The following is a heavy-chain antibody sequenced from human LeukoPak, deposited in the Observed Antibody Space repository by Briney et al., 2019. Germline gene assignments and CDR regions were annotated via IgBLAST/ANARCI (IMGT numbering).Heavy chain of an antibody. D-gene: IGHD4-17*01. J-gene: IGHJ5*02. CDR3: ARGLAVTTFTDWFDP. V-gene: IGHV4-39*01. CDR1: GGSISSSSYY. CDR2: IYYSGST. Sequence: SETLSLTCTVSGGSISSSSYYWGWIRQPPGKGLEWIGSIYYSGSTYYNPSLKSRVTISVDTSKNQFSLKLSSVTAADTAVYYCARGLAVTTFTDWFDPWGQGTLVTVSS.